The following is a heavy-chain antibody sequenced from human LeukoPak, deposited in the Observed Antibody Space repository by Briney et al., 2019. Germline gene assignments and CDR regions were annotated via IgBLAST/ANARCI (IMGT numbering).Heavy chain of an antibody. Sequence: PSETLSLTCAVYGGSFSGYYWSWIRQPPGKGLEWIGEINHSGSTNYNPSLKSRVTISVDTSKNQFSLKLSSVTAADTAVYYCARHGASDCGGDCYSKYYFDYWGQGTLVTVSS. V-gene: IGHV4-34*01. CDR1: GGSFSGYY. D-gene: IGHD2-21*02. CDR2: INHSGST. CDR3: ARHGASDCGGDCYSKYYFDY. J-gene: IGHJ4*02.